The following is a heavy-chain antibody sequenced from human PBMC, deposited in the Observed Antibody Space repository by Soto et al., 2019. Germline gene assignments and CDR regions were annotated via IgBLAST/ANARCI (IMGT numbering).Heavy chain of an antibody. V-gene: IGHV4-59*02. J-gene: IGHJ4*02. D-gene: IGHD6-19*01. CDR1: GYSVSHYY. CDR3: ARRYSSGFDY. CDR2: ISNSEST. Sequence: PSETLSLTCTVSGYSVSHYYWNWVRQSPGKGLEWIGYISNSESTNYNPSLKSRVTMSMDTSKNQFSLKLSSVTAADTAVYYCARRYSSGFDYWGQGTLVTVSS.